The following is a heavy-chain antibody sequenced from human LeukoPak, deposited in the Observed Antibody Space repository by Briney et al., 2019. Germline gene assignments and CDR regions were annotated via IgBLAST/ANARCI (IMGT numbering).Heavy chain of an antibody. D-gene: IGHD3-22*01. CDR1: GGTFSSYA. J-gene: IGHJ4*02. Sequence: ASVKVSCKASGGTFSSYAISWVRQAPGQGLEWMGRIIPIFGTANYAQKFQGRVTITTDESTSTAYMELSSLRSEDTAVYYCASHYYDSSGYGDLDYWGQGTLLTVSS. V-gene: IGHV1-69*05. CDR3: ASHYYDSSGYGDLDY. CDR2: IIPIFGTA.